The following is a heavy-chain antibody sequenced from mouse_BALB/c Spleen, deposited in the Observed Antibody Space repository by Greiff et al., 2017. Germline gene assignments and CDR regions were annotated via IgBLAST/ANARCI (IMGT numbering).Heavy chain of an antibody. Sequence: EVMLVESGGDLVKPGGSLKLSCAASGFTFSDYYMYWVRQTPEKRLEWVATISDGGSYTYYPDSVKGRFTISRDNAKNNLYLQMSSLKSEDTAMYYCARGVRRFYYAMDYWGQGTSVTVSA. CDR1: GFTFSDYY. D-gene: IGHD5-1*01. J-gene: IGHJ4*01. CDR3: ARGVRRFYYAMDY. CDR2: ISDGGSYT. V-gene: IGHV5-4*02.